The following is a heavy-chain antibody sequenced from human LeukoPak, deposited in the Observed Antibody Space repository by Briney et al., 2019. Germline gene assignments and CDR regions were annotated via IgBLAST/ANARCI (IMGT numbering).Heavy chain of an antibody. V-gene: IGHV4-39*01. D-gene: IGHD1-14*01. CDR1: GGSISSSSYY. CDR3: ARQSRTSGFDY. CDR2: IYYSGST. J-gene: IGHJ4*02. Sequence: PSETLSLTCTASGGSISSSSYYWGWIRQPPGKGLEWIGSIYYSGSTYYNPSLKSRVTISVDTSKNQFSLKLSSVTAADTAVYYCARQSRTSGFDYWGQGTLVTVSS.